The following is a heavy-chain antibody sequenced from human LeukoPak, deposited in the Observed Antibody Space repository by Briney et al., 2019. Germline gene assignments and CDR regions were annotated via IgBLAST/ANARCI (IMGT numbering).Heavy chain of an antibody. CDR3: ARGWYCSSTSCYPEDYYYYMDV. CDR2: IYYSGST. D-gene: IGHD2-2*01. V-gene: IGHV4-59*01. Sequence: SETLSLTCTVSGGSICSYYWSWIRQPPGQGLEWMGYIYYSGSTNYNPSLQSRVTISVDTSKNQFSLKLSSVTAADTAVYYCARGWYCSSTSCYPEDYYYYMDVWGKGTTVTVSS. J-gene: IGHJ6*03. CDR1: GGSICSYY.